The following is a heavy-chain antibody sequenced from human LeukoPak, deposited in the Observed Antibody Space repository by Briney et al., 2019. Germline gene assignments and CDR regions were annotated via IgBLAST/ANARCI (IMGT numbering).Heavy chain of an antibody. CDR3: ARLYNWNPDDY. CDR1: GFTFSSYS. J-gene: IGHJ4*02. CDR2: ISSSSSTI. D-gene: IGHD1-20*01. V-gene: IGHV3-48*04. Sequence: GGSLRLSCAASGFTFSSYSMNWVRQAPGKGLEWVSYISSSSSTIYYADSVKGRFTISRDNAKNSLYLQPNSLRAEDTAVYYCARLYNWNPDDYWGQGTLVTVSS.